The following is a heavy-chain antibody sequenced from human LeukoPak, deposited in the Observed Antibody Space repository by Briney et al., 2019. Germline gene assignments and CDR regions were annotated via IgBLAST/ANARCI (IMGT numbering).Heavy chain of an antibody. V-gene: IGHV3-23*01. D-gene: IGHD2-2*01. Sequence: GGSLRLSCAASGFTFSNFAMSWVRQAPGKGLEWVSSISASGGTTYYADSVKGRFTISRDNAKNSLYLQMNSLRAEDTAVYYCARDAEYCSSTSCYAFDYWGQGTPVTVSS. CDR1: GFTFSNFA. J-gene: IGHJ4*02. CDR2: ISASGGTT. CDR3: ARDAEYCSSTSCYAFDY.